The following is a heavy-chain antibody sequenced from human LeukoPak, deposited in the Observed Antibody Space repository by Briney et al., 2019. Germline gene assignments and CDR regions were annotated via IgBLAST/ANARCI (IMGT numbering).Heavy chain of an antibody. CDR1: GGSISSSSYY. Sequence: SETLSLTCTVSGGSISSSSYYWGWVRQPPGKGLEWIGSIYYSGSTYYNPSRKSRVTISVDAPKHQFSLKLSSVAAADTAVYYCARQDDILTGYFPAYPCFDYWVQGTLVTVSS. V-gene: IGHV4-39*01. D-gene: IGHD3-9*01. CDR2: IYYSGST. CDR3: ARQDDILTGYFPAYPCFDY. J-gene: IGHJ4*02.